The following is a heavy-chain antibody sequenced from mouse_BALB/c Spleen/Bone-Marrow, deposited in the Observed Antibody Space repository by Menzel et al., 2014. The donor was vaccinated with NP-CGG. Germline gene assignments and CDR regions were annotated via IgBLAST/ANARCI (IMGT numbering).Heavy chain of an antibody. CDR2: IRLKSNNYAT. CDR1: GFTFSNYW. D-gene: IGHD1-1*01. Sequence: EAKVVESGGGLVQPGGSIKLSCVASGFTFSNYWMNWVRQSPEKGLEWVAEIRLKSNNYATHYAESVKGRFTISRDDSKSSVYLQMNNLRAEDAGIYYCTRGYYGSTTGAYAMDYWGQGTSVTVSS. CDR3: TRGYYGSTTGAYAMDY. V-gene: IGHV6-6*02. J-gene: IGHJ4*01.